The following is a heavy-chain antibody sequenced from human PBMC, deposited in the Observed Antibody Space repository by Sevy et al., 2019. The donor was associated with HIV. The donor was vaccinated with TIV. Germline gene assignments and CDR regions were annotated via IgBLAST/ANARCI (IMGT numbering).Heavy chain of an antibody. D-gene: IGHD5-12*01. CDR2: VDHSGGT. CDR3: ARGRSPKRLPLLYSGYDHMTAHFFDY. Sequence: SETLSLTCAVYGESVSSSYWTWIRQPPGGGVDWVGEVDHSGGTSYNPSPKSRATVSLDTSMWQFSLKLNSWTAADTAVYFCARGRSPKRLPLLYSGYDHMTAHFFDYWGQGALVTVSS. CDR1: GESVSSSY. V-gene: IGHV4-34*01. J-gene: IGHJ4*02.